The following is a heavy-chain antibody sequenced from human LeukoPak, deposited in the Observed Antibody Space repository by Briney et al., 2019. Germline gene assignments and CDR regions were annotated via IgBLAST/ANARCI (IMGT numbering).Heavy chain of an antibody. CDR3: ARDSKQWLPSDYYGMDV. CDR2: INSDGSST. D-gene: IGHD6-19*01. V-gene: IGHV3-74*01. CDR1: GFTFSSYW. J-gene: IGHJ6*04. Sequence: GGSLRLSCAASGFTFSSYWMHWVRQAPGKGLVWVSRINSDGSSTSYADSVKGRFTISRDNSKNTLYLQMNSLRAEDTAVYYCARDSKQWLPSDYYGMDVWGKGTTVTVSS.